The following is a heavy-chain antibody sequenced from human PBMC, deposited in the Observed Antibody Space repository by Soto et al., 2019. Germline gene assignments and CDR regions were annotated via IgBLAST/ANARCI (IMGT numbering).Heavy chain of an antibody. J-gene: IGHJ5*02. CDR1: GGSFSGYY. CDR2: INPSGSA. V-gene: IGHV4-34*01. CDR3: ARAKGYGANSWLDA. Sequence: QVQLQQWGAGLLKPSETLSLTCAVYGGSFSGYYWSWIRQPPGKGLEWIGEINPSGSANYNPSLESRLTISVDPSKNPFSLEVRSVTAADTAVYDCARAKGYGANSWLDAWGQGNLVTVSS. D-gene: IGHD4-17*01.